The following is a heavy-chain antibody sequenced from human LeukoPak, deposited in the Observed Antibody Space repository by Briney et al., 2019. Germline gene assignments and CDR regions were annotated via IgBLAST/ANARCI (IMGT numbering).Heavy chain of an antibody. CDR2: ISGSGGST. CDR3: AKDRIPYCSGGSCYSADY. Sequence: GGSLRLSCAASGFTFSSYAMSWVRQAPGKGLEWVSAISGSGGSTYYADSVKGRFTISRDNSKNTLYLQMNSLRAEDTAVYYCAKDRIPYCSGGSCYSADYWGQGTLVTVSS. J-gene: IGHJ4*02. D-gene: IGHD2-15*01. CDR1: GFTFSSYA. V-gene: IGHV3-23*01.